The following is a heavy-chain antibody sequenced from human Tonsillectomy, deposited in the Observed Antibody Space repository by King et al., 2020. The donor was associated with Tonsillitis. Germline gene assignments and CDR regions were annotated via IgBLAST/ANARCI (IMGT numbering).Heavy chain of an antibody. CDR1: GFTFSSYG. J-gene: IGHJ4*02. V-gene: IGHV3-30*18. Sequence: VQLVESGGGVVQPGRSLKLSCAASGFTFSSYGIHWVRQAPGKGLEWVAVIAYDGANKHYGDSVKGRFTISRDNSKNTVYLQMNSLRGEDTAVYYCEKDAAAAGAREPEFYFDYWGRGTLVTVSS. CDR3: EKDAAAAGAREPEFYFDY. D-gene: IGHD6-13*01. CDR2: IAYDGANK.